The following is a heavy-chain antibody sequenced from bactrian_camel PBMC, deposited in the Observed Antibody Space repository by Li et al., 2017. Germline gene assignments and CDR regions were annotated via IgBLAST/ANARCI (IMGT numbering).Heavy chain of an antibody. D-gene: IGHD1*01. Sequence: HVQLVESGGGLVQRGGSMRLSCAASGFTFSSYYLSWVRQAPGKGLEWVSSIYTGGGCTYYADSVKGRFTISKDNAKNMLYLQLSSLKTEDTAMYYCAKGLLGLGQGTQVTVS. V-gene: IGHV3-2*01. J-gene: IGHJ4*01. CDR2: IYTGGGCT. CDR1: GFTFSSYY.